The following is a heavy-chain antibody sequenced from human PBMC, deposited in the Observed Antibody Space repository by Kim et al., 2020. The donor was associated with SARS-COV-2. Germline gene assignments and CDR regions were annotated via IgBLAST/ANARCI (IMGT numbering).Heavy chain of an antibody. CDR3: ARGNYYGSGSYFRVVIAFDI. CDR2: INAGNGNT. J-gene: IGHJ3*02. Sequence: ASVKVSCKASGYTFTSYAMHWVRQAPGQRLEWMGWINAGNGNTKYSQKFQGRVTITRDTSASTAYMELSSLRSEDTAVYYCARGNYYGSGSYFRVVIAFDIWGQGTMVTVSS. CDR1: GYTFTSYA. D-gene: IGHD3-10*01. V-gene: IGHV1-3*01.